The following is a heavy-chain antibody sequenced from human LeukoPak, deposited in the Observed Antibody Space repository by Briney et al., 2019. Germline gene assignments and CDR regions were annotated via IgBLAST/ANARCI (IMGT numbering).Heavy chain of an antibody. CDR3: ARDYYGSGQDSYYYYGMDV. CDR2: ISSTGRTI. Sequence: GGSLRLSCAASGFTFSSYSMNWVRQAPGKGLEWVSYISSTGRTIYYADSVKGRFTISRDNAKNSLYLQMNSLRVEDTAIYYCARDYYGSGQDSYYYYGMDVWGQGTTVTVSS. D-gene: IGHD3-10*01. J-gene: IGHJ6*02. V-gene: IGHV3-48*03. CDR1: GFTFSSYS.